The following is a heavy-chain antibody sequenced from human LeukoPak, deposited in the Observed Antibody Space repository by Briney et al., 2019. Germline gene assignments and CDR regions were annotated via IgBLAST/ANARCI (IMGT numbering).Heavy chain of an antibody. CDR2: IYSGGST. CDR1: GFSVSSDY. D-gene: IGHD4-23*01. J-gene: IGHJ4*02. CDR3: ARSYGGNALGY. V-gene: IGHV3-53*01. Sequence: GGSLRLSCAVSGFSVSSDYMSWVRQAPGKGLEWVSVIYSGGSTYYADSVKGRFTISRDNSKNTLYLQMNSLRAEDTAVYYCARSYGGNALGYWGQGTLVTVSS.